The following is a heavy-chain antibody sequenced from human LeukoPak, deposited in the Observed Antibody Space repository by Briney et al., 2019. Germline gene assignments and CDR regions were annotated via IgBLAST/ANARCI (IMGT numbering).Heavy chain of an antibody. Sequence: PGGSLRLSCAASGFTFSSNWMSWVRQAPGRGLEWVSSITRVSTYTYYSESVQGRFTISRDNHKDLLYLQLNSLRGDDSGIYYCTRDRNDYGDPDAFDIWGQGTVVTVSS. CDR3: TRDRNDYGDPDAFDI. CDR2: ITRVSTYT. D-gene: IGHD4-17*01. CDR1: GFTFSSNW. V-gene: IGHV3-21*01. J-gene: IGHJ3*02.